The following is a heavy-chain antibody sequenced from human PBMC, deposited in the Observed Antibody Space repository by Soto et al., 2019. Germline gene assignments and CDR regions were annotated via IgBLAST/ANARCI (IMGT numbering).Heavy chain of an antibody. D-gene: IGHD3-10*02. CDR3: AKTSHVGYYYYMDV. J-gene: IGHJ6*03. CDR2: ISGSGGST. CDR1: GFTFSSYA. Sequence: EVQLLESGGGLVQPGGSLRLSCAASGFTFSSYAMSWVRQAPGKGLEWVSAISGSGGSTYYADSVKGRFTISRDNSKNTLYLQMNSLRAAVTAVYYCAKTSHVGYYYYMDVWGKGTTVTVSS. V-gene: IGHV3-23*01.